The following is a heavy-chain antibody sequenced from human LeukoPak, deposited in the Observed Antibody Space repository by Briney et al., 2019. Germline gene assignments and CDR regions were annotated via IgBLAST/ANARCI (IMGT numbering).Heavy chain of an antibody. V-gene: IGHV3-21*01. D-gene: IGHD6-13*01. CDR3: ARDPMQQLS. Sequence: PGGSLRLSCAASGFTVSSNDMSWVRQAPGKGLEWVSSISSSHSFIYYADSVKGRFTISRDNAKNSMYLQMNSLRAEDTAVYYCARDPMQQLSWGQGTLVTVSS. CDR2: ISSSHSFI. J-gene: IGHJ5*02. CDR1: GFTVSSND.